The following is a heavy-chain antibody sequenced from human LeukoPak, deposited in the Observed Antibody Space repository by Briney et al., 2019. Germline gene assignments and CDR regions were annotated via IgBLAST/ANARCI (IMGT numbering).Heavy chain of an antibody. CDR2: INQDGNEK. CDR3: ARSLGYCSGGSCYPFDY. Sequence: GGSLRLSCAASGFTFSSYWMTWVRQAPGKGLEWVANINQDGNEKYCVDSVKGRFTISRDNAKNSLYLQMNSLRAEDTAVYYCARSLGYCSGGSCYPFDYWGQGTLVTVSS. D-gene: IGHD2-15*01. J-gene: IGHJ4*02. CDR1: GFTFSSYW. V-gene: IGHV3-7*01.